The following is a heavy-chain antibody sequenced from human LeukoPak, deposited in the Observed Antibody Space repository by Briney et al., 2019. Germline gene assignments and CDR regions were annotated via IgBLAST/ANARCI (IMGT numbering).Heavy chain of an antibody. J-gene: IGHJ4*02. CDR2: IYSGGST. D-gene: IGHD3-10*01. CDR3: ARDMARAFDY. Sequence: GGSLRLSCAASGFTVSSNYMSWVRQAPGGGLEWVSVIYSGGSTYYADSVKGRFTISRDNSKNTLYLQMNSLRAEDTAVYYCARDMARAFDYWGQGTLVTVSS. CDR1: GFTVSSNY. V-gene: IGHV3-66*01.